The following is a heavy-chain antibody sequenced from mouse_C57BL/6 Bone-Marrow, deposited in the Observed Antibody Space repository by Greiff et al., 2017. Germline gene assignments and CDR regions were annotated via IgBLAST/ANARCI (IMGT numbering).Heavy chain of an antibody. CDR1: GYTFTSYW. V-gene: IGHV1-55*01. Sequence: QVQLQQPGAELVKPGASVKMSCKASGYTFTSYWITWVKQRPGQGLEWIGDIYPGSGSTNYTAQFKSKATLTVDTSSSTAYVQLSSLTSEDSAVYYCASPPLLPHWYFDVWGTGTTVTVSS. D-gene: IGHD1-1*01. J-gene: IGHJ1*03. CDR2: IYPGSGST. CDR3: ASPPLLPHWYFDV.